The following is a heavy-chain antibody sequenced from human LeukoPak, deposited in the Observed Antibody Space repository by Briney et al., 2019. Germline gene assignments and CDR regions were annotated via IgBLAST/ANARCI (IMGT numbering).Heavy chain of an antibody. CDR1: GGSFSGYS. CDR2: INHSVST. Sequence: PSETLSLTCAVYGGSFSGYSWSWIRQPPGKGLEWIGEINHSVSTNYNPSLKSRVTISVDTSKNQFSLKLTSVTAADTAVYYCARVARWIYSNYGVWFDPWGQGTLATVSS. D-gene: IGHD4-11*01. V-gene: IGHV4-34*01. CDR3: ARVARWIYSNYGVWFDP. J-gene: IGHJ5*02.